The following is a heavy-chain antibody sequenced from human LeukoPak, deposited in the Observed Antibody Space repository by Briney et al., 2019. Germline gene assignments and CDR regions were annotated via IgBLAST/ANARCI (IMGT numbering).Heavy chain of an antibody. CDR2: INHSGST. CDR3: ARAKGDSSGYYYDY. V-gene: IGHV4-34*01. J-gene: IGHJ4*02. CDR1: GGSFSGYY. D-gene: IGHD3-22*01. Sequence: PSETLSLTCAVSGGSFSGYYWSWIRQPPGKGLEWIGEINHSGSTNYNPSLKSRVTISVDTSKNQSSLKLSSVTAADTAVYYCARAKGDSSGYYYDYWGQGTLVTVSS.